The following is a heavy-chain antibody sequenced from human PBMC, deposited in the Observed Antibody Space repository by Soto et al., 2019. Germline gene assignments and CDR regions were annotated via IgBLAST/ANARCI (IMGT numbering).Heavy chain of an antibody. CDR3: ARETYYDIVTGQGGAYYFDY. Sequence: KTSETLSLTCTVSGGSISSGDYYWSWIRQPPGKGLEWIGYIYYSGSTYYNPSLKSRVTISVDTSKNQFSLKLSSVTAADTAVYYCARETYYDIVTGQGGAYYFDYWGQGTLVTVSS. J-gene: IGHJ4*02. CDR1: GGSISSGDYY. CDR2: IYYSGST. D-gene: IGHD3-9*01. V-gene: IGHV4-30-4*01.